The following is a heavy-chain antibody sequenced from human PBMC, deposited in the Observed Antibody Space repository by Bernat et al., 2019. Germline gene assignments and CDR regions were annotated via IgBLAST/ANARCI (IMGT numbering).Heavy chain of an antibody. V-gene: IGHV3-23*01. CDR2: ISGSGGST. D-gene: IGHD2/OR15-2a*01. J-gene: IGHJ6*03. CDR3: AGQSLTTYYYYMDV. Sequence: EVQLLESGGGLVQPGGSLRLSCAASGFTFSSYAMSWVRQAPGKGLEWVSAISGSGGSTYYADSVKGRFTISRDNSKNTLYLHMNSLRAEDTAVYYCAGQSLTTYYYYMDVWGKGTTVTVSS. CDR1: GFTFSSYA.